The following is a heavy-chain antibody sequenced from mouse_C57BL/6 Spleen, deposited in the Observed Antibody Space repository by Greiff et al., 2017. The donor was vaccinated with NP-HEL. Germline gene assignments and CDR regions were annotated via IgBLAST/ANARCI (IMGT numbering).Heavy chain of an antibody. CDR1: GYSFTGYY. CDR2: INPSTGGT. J-gene: IGHJ4*01. D-gene: IGHD6-5*01. V-gene: IGHV1-42*01. CDR3: ARRSLPPYAMDY. Sequence: DVKLVESGPELVKPGASVKISCKASGYSFTGYYMNWVKQSPEKSLEWIGEINPSTGGTTYNQKFKAKATLTVDKSSSTAYMQLKSLTSEDSAVYYCARRSLPPYAMDYWGQGTSVTVSS.